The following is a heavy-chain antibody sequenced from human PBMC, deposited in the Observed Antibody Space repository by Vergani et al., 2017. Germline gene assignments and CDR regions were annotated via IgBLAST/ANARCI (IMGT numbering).Heavy chain of an antibody. CDR1: GFTFRSHA. Sequence: EVQLLQSEGAVVQPGGSLRLSCVPSGFTFRSHAMCWVRQGHGQGREWVSSIKNTGDSTHYADSVKGGFTISRDNSKNTLYLQMNSLRVEETAVYYCGRGSDNYNWGQGTLVTVSS. V-gene: IGHV3-23*01. J-gene: IGHJ4*02. D-gene: IGHD5-24*01. CDR3: GRGSDNYN. CDR2: IKNTGDST.